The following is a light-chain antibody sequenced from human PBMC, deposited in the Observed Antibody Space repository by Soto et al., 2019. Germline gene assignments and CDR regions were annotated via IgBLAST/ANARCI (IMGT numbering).Light chain of an antibody. J-gene: IGLJ2*01. CDR2: ENN. V-gene: IGLV1-51*02. CDR3: GTWDSSLSAPV. Sequence: QSVLTQPHSVSAAPGQKVTISCSGSSSNIGNNYVSWYQQLPGTAPKLLIYENNKRPSGIPDRFSGSKSGTSATLGITGLQTGDEADYYCGTWDSSLSAPVFGGGTKLTVL. CDR1: SSNIGNNY.